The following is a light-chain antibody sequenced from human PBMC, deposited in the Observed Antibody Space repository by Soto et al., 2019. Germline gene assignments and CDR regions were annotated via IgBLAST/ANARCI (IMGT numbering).Light chain of an antibody. CDR2: EVS. Sequence: QSALTQPASVSGSPGQSITISCTGTSSDVGGYNYVSWYQQHPGKAPKLMIYEVSNRPSGVSNRFSGSKSGSTASLTISGLQAEDEADYYCRSYTSSSTLLYVFVTGTKVTVL. J-gene: IGLJ1*01. V-gene: IGLV2-14*01. CDR1: SSDVGGYNY. CDR3: RSYTSSSTLLYV.